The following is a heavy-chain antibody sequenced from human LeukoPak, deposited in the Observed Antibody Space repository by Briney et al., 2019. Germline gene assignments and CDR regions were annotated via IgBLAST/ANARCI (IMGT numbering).Heavy chain of an antibody. V-gene: IGHV4-59*01. CDR2: IYYSGST. CDR1: GGSISSYY. Sequence: PSETLSLTCTVSGGSISSYYWSWIRQPPGKGLEWIGYIYYSGSTNYNPSLKSRVTISVDTSKNQFSLKLSSVTATDTAVYYCARGLYGSGNLEDYWGQGTLVTVSS. CDR3: ARGLYGSGNLEDY. J-gene: IGHJ4*02. D-gene: IGHD3-10*01.